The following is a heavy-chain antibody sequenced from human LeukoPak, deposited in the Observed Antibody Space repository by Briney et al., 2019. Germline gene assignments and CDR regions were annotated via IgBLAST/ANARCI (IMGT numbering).Heavy chain of an antibody. CDR1: GGTFSSYA. J-gene: IGHJ6*03. Sequence: ASVKVSCKASGGTFSSYAISWVRQAPGQGLEWMGGINTNNGKPTYAPGFTRRFVFSFETSVSTASLQISSLEAEDTAVYYCARGRGVAVTGVIYFYYMDVWAKGTTVTVSS. D-gene: IGHD6-19*01. CDR2: INTNNGKP. V-gene: IGHV7-4-1*02. CDR3: ARGRGVAVTGVIYFYYMDV.